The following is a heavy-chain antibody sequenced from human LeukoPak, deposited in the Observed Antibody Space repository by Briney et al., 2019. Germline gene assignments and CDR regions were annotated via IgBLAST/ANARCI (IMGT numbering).Heavy chain of an antibody. CDR2: IRTTAEGAKYA. CDR1: GFSFTDYP. D-gene: IGHD3-9*01. CDR3: EDGIRYAFDY. V-gene: IGHV3-48*02. Sequence: PGGSLRLSCATSGFSFTDYPMNWVRPAPGKGLEWISNIRTTAEGAKYAYYADSVKGRVTISRDDGKNTLYLHMNSLRDDDTVVYQGEDGIRYAFDYWGQGILVTVSS. J-gene: IGHJ4*02.